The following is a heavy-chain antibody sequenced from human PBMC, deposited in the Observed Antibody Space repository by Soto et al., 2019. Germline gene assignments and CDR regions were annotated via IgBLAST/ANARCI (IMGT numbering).Heavy chain of an antibody. CDR2: IYYSGST. J-gene: IGHJ5*02. CDR3: ARAMVVTQNWFDP. CDR1: GGSISSGDYC. V-gene: IGHV4-30-4*01. D-gene: IGHD2-21*02. Sequence: SETLPLTCTVSGGSISSGDYCWSWIRKPPGKGLEWIGYIYYSGSTYYNPSLKSRVTISVDTSKNQFSLKLSSVTAADTAVYYCARAMVVTQNWFDPWGQGTLVTVSS.